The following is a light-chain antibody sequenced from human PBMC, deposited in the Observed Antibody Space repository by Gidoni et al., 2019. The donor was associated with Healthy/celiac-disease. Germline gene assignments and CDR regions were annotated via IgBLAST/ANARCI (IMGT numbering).Light chain of an antibody. J-gene: IGLJ2*01. CDR3: GTWDSSLSVVV. Sequence: QSVLTPPPSVSPAPGQKVTISCSGSSSNIGNNYVSWYQQLPGTAPKLLIYDNNKRPSGIPDRFSGSKSGTSATLGITGLQTGDEADYYCGTWDSSLSVVVFGGGTKLTVL. V-gene: IGLV1-51*01. CDR2: DNN. CDR1: SSNIGNNY.